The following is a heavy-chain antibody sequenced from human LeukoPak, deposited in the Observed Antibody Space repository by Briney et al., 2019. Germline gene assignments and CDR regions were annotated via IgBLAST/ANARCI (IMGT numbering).Heavy chain of an antibody. CDR3: ARVSSGYQGWFDP. D-gene: IGHD5-12*01. Sequence: SVKVSCKASGGTFSSYAISWVRQAPGQGLEWMGRIIPILGIANYAQKFQGRVTITADKSTSTAYMELSSLRSEDTAVYYCARVSSGYQGWFDPWGQGILVTVSS. CDR1: GGTFSSYA. V-gene: IGHV1-69*04. J-gene: IGHJ5*02. CDR2: IIPILGIA.